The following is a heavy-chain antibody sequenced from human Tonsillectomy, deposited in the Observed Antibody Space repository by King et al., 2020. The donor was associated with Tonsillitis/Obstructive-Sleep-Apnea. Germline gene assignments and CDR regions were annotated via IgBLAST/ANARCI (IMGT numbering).Heavy chain of an antibody. J-gene: IGHJ6*03. V-gene: IGHV1-18*01. Sequence: QLVQSGAEVKKPGASVTVSCKASGYTFTSYGISWVRQAPGQGLEWMGWISAYNGNTNYAQKLQGRVTMTTDTSMTTAYMELRSLRSDDTAVYYCASDLAYCSSTTCYYYMDVWGKGTTVTVSS. CDR2: ISAYNGNT. CDR1: GYTFTSYG. CDR3: ASDLAYCSSTTCYYYMDV. D-gene: IGHD2-2*01.